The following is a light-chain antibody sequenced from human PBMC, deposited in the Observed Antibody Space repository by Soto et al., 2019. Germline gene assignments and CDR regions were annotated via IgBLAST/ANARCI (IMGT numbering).Light chain of an antibody. CDR1: QTVGSSF. V-gene: IGKV3-20*01. CDR2: GAS. J-gene: IGKJ2*01. CDR3: HHYGGSQYT. Sequence: EIVLTQSPGTLPLSPGDGATLSCRASQTVGSSFLGWYQQKPGQAPRLIMYGASNRATGIPDRFTGRGSGTDFTLTISRLDPEDFAVYYCHHYGGSQYTFGQGTKLEI.